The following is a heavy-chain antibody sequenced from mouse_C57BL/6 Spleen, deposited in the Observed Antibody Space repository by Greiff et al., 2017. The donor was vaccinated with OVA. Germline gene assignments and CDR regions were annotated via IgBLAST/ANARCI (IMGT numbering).Heavy chain of an antibody. CDR3: ARYDDYDEAGFAY. CDR2: INPSSGYT. D-gene: IGHD2-4*01. CDR1: GYTFTSYW. Sequence: QVHVKQSGAELAKPGASVKLSCKASGYTFTSYWMHWVKQRPGQGLEWIGYINPSSGYTKYNQKFKDKATLTADKSSSTAYMQLSSLTYEDSAVYYCARYDDYDEAGFAYWGQGTLVTVSA. J-gene: IGHJ3*01. V-gene: IGHV1-7*01.